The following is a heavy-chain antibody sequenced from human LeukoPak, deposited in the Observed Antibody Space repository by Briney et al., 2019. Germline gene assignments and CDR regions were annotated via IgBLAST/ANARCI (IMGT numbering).Heavy chain of an antibody. J-gene: IGHJ5*01. CDR2: ISGSAETT. D-gene: IGHD2-2*01. V-gene: IGHV3-23*01. CDR3: AKGGYRSSTSLQNWFDS. Sequence: PGGSLRLSCAASGFTFSSYAVNLVRQAPGKGLEWVSSISGSAETTFYADSLKVRFTISRENSKNTLYLQMNSLRAEDTAVYYCAKGGYRSSTSLQNWFDSWGQGTLVTVSS. CDR1: GFTFSSYA.